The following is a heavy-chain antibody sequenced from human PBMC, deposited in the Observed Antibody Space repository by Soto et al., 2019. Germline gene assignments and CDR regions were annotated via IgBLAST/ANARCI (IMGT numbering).Heavy chain of an antibody. CDR2: ISSSSSTI. D-gene: IGHD1-1*01. CDR3: AREGTGTERAYYYYMDV. CDR1: GFTFSSYS. Sequence: GGSLRLSCAASGFTFSSYSTNWVRQAPGKGLEWVSYISSSSSTIYYADSVKGRFTISRDNAKNSLYLQMNSLRAEDTAVYYCAREGTGTERAYYYYMDVWGKGTMVTVSS. J-gene: IGHJ6*03. V-gene: IGHV3-48*04.